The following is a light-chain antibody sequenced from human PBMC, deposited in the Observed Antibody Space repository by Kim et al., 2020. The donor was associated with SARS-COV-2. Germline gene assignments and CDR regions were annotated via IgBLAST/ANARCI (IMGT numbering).Light chain of an antibody. CDR3: QQYHNWPPHT. V-gene: IGKV3-15*01. CDR2: AAS. CDR1: QNINVD. J-gene: IGKJ2*01. Sequence: VSPGERATLSCRASQNINVDLAWYQQNPGQAPRLLIYAASTRARGIPSRFSGSGSGTQFTLTISSLQSEDYAIYYCQQYHNWPPHTFGQGTKLEI.